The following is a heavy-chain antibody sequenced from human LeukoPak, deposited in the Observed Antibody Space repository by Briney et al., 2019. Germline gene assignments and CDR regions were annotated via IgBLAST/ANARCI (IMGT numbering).Heavy chain of an antibody. CDR1: GFTFSNYA. J-gene: IGHJ4*02. D-gene: IGHD6-6*01. V-gene: IGHV3-23*01. CDR3: ARGLYSSSP. CDR2: ISGSGGST. Sequence: GGSLRLSCAASGFTFSNYAMSWVRQAPGKGREWVSAISGSGGSTYYAASVKGRFTISRHNSKNTLYLQMNSLRVEDTAVYYCARGLYSSSPWGQGTLVTVSS.